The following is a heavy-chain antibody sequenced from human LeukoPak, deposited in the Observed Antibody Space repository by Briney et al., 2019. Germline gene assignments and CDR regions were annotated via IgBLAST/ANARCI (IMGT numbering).Heavy chain of an antibody. D-gene: IGHD6-13*01. J-gene: IGHJ6*03. Sequence: ASVKVSCKASGYTFTDYYMHWVRQAPGQGLEWMGWINPDSGDTFYAQRFQGRVTLTRDTSISTAYMEVSRLTSDDTAVYYCAREIRYSSSWSYYYYYMDVWGKGTTVTVSS. CDR2: INPDSGDT. CDR3: AREIRYSSSWSYYYYYMDV. V-gene: IGHV1-2*02. CDR1: GYTFTDYY.